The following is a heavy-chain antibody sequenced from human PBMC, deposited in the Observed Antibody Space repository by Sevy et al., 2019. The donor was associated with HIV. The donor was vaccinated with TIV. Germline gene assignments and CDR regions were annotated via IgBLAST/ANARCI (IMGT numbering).Heavy chain of an antibody. CDR2: LSFGCGEI. V-gene: IGHV3-23*01. CDR1: GFTFSKYS. Sequence: GGSLRLSCAASGFTFSKYSMSWVRQPPGKGLEWVSTLSFGCGEINYADSVKGRFTISGDNSKSSGYLQMNNRRPEDTAVYYCAREGCTKPHDYWGQGTLVTVSS. J-gene: IGHJ4*02. D-gene: IGHD2-8*01. CDR3: AREGCTKPHDY.